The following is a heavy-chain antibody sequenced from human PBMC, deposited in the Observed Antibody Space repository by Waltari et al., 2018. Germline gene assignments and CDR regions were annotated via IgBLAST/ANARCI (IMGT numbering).Heavy chain of an antibody. J-gene: IGHJ6*02. CDR1: GYTFTSYA. Sequence: QVQLVQSGAEVKKSGASVKVSCKASGYTFTSYAMHWVRQAPGQRLEWMGWINAGNGNTKYSQKFQGRVTITRDTSASTAYMELSSLRSEDTAVYYCARGPRITTRYGMDVWGQGTTVTVSS. D-gene: IGHD4-4*01. CDR2: INAGNGNT. V-gene: IGHV1-3*01. CDR3: ARGPRITTRYGMDV.